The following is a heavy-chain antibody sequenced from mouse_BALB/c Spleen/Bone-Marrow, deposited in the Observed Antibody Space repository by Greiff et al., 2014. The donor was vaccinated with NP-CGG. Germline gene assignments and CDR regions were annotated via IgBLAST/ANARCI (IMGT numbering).Heavy chain of an antibody. D-gene: IGHD2-4*01. CDR1: GFTFSSYD. V-gene: IGHV5-6*02. J-gene: IGHJ3*01. CDR3: SRLSYDYDGAWFAY. CDR2: IGSGGSYT. Sequence: EVKLEESGGDLVRPGGSLKLSCAASGFTFSSYDMSWVRQTPDKRLEWVATIGSGGSYTYYPDIVKGRFTISRDNAKNTLYLQMSRLKSEDTAMYYGSRLSYDYDGAWFAYWGQGTLVTVSA.